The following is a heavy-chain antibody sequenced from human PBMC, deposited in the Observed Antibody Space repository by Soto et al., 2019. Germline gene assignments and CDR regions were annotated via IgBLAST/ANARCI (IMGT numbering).Heavy chain of an antibody. Sequence: VQLVESGGGLVQPGGSLRLSCAASGFTFSSYSMNWVRQAPGKGLEWVSYISSSSSTIYYADSVKGRFTISRDNAKNSLYLQINSLRDEDTAVYYCARAAYDAFDIWGQGTMVTVSS. D-gene: IGHD2-21*01. CDR1: GFTFSSYS. V-gene: IGHV3-48*02. CDR2: ISSSSSTI. J-gene: IGHJ3*02. CDR3: ARAAYDAFDI.